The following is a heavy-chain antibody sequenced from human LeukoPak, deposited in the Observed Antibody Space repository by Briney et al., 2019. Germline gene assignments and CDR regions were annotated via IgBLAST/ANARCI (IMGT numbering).Heavy chain of an antibody. J-gene: IGHJ4*02. CDR3: AEVRSVFGANCFDY. Sequence: PGGSLRLSCVGSGFTFSMSAMHWVRQAPGKGLEWVASKEKDGRTEYNADSVKGRFTISRDNSANTLYLELDSLTVEDTAVYYCAEVRSVFGANCFDYWGQGTLVTVSS. CDR2: KEKDGRTE. V-gene: IGHV3-30*02. D-gene: IGHD3-3*01. CDR1: GFTFSMSA.